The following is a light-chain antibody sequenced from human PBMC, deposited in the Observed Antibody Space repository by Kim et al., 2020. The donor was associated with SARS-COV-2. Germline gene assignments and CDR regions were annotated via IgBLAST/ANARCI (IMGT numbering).Light chain of an antibody. CDR1: SSNIGAGYD. CDR3: QSYDSSLSGYV. V-gene: IGLV1-40*01. Sequence: QSVLTQPPSVSGAPGQRVTISCTGGSSNIGAGYDVNWYQQLPGTAPKLLIFGNNHRPSGVPDRFSGSKSGTSASLAITGLQAADEADFYCQSYDSSLSGYVFGTGTKFTVL. CDR2: GNN. J-gene: IGLJ1*01.